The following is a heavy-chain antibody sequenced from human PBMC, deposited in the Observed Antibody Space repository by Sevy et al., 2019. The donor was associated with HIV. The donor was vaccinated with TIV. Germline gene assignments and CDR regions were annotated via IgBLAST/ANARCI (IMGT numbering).Heavy chain of an antibody. Sequence: GGSLRLACAASGFTFSSYAMSWVRQAPGKGLEWVSAISGSGGSTYYADSVKGRFTISRDNSKNTLYLQMNTLRAEDTAVYYCAKGKGRYSSSWYYFDYWVQGTLVTVSS. J-gene: IGHJ4*02. V-gene: IGHV3-23*01. CDR1: GFTFSSYA. CDR2: ISGSGGST. CDR3: AKGKGRYSSSWYYFDY. D-gene: IGHD6-13*01.